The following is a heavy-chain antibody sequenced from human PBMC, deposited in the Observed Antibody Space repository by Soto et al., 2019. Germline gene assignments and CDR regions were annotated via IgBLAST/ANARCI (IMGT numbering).Heavy chain of an antibody. J-gene: IGHJ5*02. CDR2: INHSGST. CDR3: ARDTAAKYSDSHSYYPNFDP. Sequence: SETLSLTCAVYGGTFSGYYWSWIRQSPGKXLEWIGEINHSGSTNQNPSLKSRVTISVDTSKNQFSLRLSSVTAADTAVYYCARDTAAKYSDSHSYYPNFDPWGQGTLVTVSS. V-gene: IGHV4-34*01. D-gene: IGHD3-22*01. CDR1: GGTFSGYY.